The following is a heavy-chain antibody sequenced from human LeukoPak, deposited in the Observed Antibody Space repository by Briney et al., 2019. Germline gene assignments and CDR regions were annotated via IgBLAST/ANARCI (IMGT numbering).Heavy chain of an antibody. CDR1: GFTFSSYG. V-gene: IGHV3-33*01. CDR2: IWYDGSNK. CDR3: ARDPDSSAPGTFDY. J-gene: IGHJ4*02. Sequence: GGSLRLSCAASGFTFSSYGMRWVRQAPGKGLEWVAVIWYDGSNKYYADSVKGRFTISRDNSKNTLYLQMNSLRAEDTAVYYCARDPDSSAPGTFDYWGQGTLVTVSS. D-gene: IGHD6-19*01.